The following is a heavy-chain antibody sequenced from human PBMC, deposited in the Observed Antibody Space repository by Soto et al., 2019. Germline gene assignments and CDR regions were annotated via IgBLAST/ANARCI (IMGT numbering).Heavy chain of an antibody. CDR1: GFTFSSYG. D-gene: IGHD3-10*01. CDR2: ISYDGSNK. J-gene: IGHJ6*02. V-gene: IGHV3-30*18. CDR3: AKEGGYYGSGSYSVGENYYGMDV. Sequence: QVQLVESGGGVVQPGRSLRLSCAASGFTFSSYGMHWVRQAPGKGLEWVAVISYDGSNKYYADSVKGRFTISRDNSKNTVYLQMNSLRAGDTAVDYCAKEGGYYGSGSYSVGENYYGMDVWGQGTTVTVSS.